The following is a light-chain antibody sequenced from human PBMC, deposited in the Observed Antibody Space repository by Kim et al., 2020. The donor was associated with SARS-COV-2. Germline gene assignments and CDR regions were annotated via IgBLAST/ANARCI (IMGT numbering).Light chain of an antibody. V-gene: IGLV6-57*02. CDR3: QSYDTNNWV. Sequence: ISCTGSGCSXTNXCVQWYQQXPXSAPATXIPVDNQGRSGVPDRFSGSVDSSSNSATLTISGLRAXDEADYFCQSYDTNNWVFGGGTKLTVL. CDR2: VDN. J-gene: IGLJ3*02. CDR1: GCSXTNXC.